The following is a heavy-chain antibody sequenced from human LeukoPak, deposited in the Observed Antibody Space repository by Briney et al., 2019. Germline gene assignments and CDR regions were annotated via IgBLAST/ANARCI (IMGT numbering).Heavy chain of an antibody. J-gene: IGHJ5*02. V-gene: IGHV1-18*01. CDR2: ISAYNGNT. D-gene: IGHD2-15*01. CDR1: GYAFTSYG. CDR3: ARDRRTARAAGSWFDP. Sequence: ASVKVSCKASGYAFTSYGINWVRQAPGQGLEWMGWISAYNGNTNYAQKLQGRVTMTTDTSTSTAYMELRSLRSDDTAVYYCARDRRTARAAGSWFDPWGQGTLVTVSS.